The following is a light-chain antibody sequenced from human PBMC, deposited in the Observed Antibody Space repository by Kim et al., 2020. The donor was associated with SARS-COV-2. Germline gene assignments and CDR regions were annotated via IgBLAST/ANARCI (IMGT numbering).Light chain of an antibody. CDR1: SSNIGTNT. J-gene: IGLJ1*01. CDR2: SND. V-gene: IGLV1-44*01. Sequence: GQRVSIYCSGSSSNIGTNTVNWYQLLPGTAPKLLVYSNDQRLSGVPDRFSGSKSGTSASLAISGLHSDDEADYYCAAWDDSLNGHVFGTGTKVTVL. CDR3: AAWDDSLNGHV.